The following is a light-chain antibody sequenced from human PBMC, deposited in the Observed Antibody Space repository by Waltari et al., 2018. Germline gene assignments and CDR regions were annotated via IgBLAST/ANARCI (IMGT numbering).Light chain of an antibody. V-gene: IGKV3-20*01. CDR3: QHYVMLPVT. Sequence: EIVLTQSPGTLSLSPGDRATLSCRTSQSVSRALAWYQQKPGQAPRLLIYGVFNRATGVPDRFSGSGSGTEFSLTISRLEPEDFAVYYCQHYVMLPVTFGQGTRVEVK. CDR1: QSVSRA. CDR2: GVF. J-gene: IGKJ1*01.